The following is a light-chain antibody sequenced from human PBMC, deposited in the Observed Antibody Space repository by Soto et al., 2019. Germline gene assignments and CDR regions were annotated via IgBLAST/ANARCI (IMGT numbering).Light chain of an antibody. V-gene: IGKV3-15*01. CDR2: DAS. J-gene: IGKJ1*01. CDR1: QSVSTH. Sequence: EIVMTQSPATLSVSPGDRATLSCRASQSVSTHLAWYQQRPGQVPRLLIYDASTRATCIPARFSGGGSGTEFTLTISSLQSENFAVYYCQQYTYWWAFGQGTQVEIK. CDR3: QQYTYWWA.